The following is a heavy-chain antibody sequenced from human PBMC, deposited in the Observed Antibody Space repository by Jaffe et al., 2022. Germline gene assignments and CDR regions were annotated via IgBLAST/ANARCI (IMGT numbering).Heavy chain of an antibody. V-gene: IGHV2-70*01. CDR1: GFSLSTSGMC. D-gene: IGHD3-9*01. J-gene: IGHJ3*02. CDR2: IDWDDDK. Sequence: QVTLRESGPALVKPTQTLTLTCTFSGFSLSTSGMCVSWIRQPPGKALEWLALIDWDDDKYYSTSLKTRLTISKDTSKNQVVLTMTNMDPVDTATYYCARIPGRFDNLDAFDIWGQGTMVTVSS. CDR3: ARIPGRFDNLDAFDI.